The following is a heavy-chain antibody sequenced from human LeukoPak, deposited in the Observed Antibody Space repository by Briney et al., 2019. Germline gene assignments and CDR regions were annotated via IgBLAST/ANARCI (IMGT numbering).Heavy chain of an antibody. D-gene: IGHD4-17*01. CDR3: AKRVTTNWYFDL. J-gene: IGHJ2*01. CDR1: GFTVSSNY. Sequence: QSGDSLRLSCATSGFTVSSNYMSWVRQAPGKGLEWVSGISGSGGSTNYADSVKGRFTISRDNSKNTLFLQMNSLRAEDTAVYFCAKRVTTNWYFDLWGRGTLVTVSS. CDR2: ISGSGGST. V-gene: IGHV3-23*01.